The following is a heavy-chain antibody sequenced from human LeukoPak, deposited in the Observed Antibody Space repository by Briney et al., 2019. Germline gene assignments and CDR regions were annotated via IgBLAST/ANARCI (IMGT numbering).Heavy chain of an antibody. CDR2: ISTSSRYI. CDR3: ARADCSGSTCYLRRSWFDP. CDR1: GFTLSTFD. Sequence: GGSLRLSCAASGFTLSTFDMNWVRQAPGKGLEWVSSISTSSRYIYYRDSVKGRFTISRDDAKNSLYLQMNSLRVEDTAVYYCARADCSGSTCYLRRSWFDPWGQGTLVTVSS. V-gene: IGHV3-21*01. D-gene: IGHD2-2*01. J-gene: IGHJ5*02.